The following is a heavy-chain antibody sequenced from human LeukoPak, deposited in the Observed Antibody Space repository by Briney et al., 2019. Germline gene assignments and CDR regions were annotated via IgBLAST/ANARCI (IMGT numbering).Heavy chain of an antibody. D-gene: IGHD2-2*01. CDR2: INPNSGGT. CDR3: ASGAGYCSSTSCLDY. Sequence: ASVKVSGKASGYTFTGYYMHWVRQAPGQGLEWMGWINPNSGGTNYAQKFQGRVTMTRDTSISTAYMELSRLRSDDTAVYYCASGAGYCSSTSCLDYWGQGTLVTVSS. J-gene: IGHJ4*02. CDR1: GYTFTGYY. V-gene: IGHV1-2*02.